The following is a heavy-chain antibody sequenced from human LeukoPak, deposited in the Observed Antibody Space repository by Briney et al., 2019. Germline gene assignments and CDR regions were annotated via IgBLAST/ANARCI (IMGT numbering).Heavy chain of an antibody. D-gene: IGHD6-19*01. V-gene: IGHV1-2*02. CDR3: ARDQTRIAVAGMGKYFQH. CDR1: GYTFIGYY. CDR2: INPYSGGT. Sequence: ASVKVSCKASGYTFIGYYMHWVRQAPGQGLEWMGWINPYSGGTNYAQKLQGRVTMTTDTSTSTAYMELRSLRSDDTAVYYCARDQTRIAVAGMGKYFQHWGQGTLVTVSS. J-gene: IGHJ1*01.